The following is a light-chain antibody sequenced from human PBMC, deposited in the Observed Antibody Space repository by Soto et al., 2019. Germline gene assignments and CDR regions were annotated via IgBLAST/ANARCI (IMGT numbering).Light chain of an antibody. CDR2: TNN. J-gene: IGLJ1*01. Sequence: QSVLTQPPSTSGTPGQKVTISCSGGSSNIGRNSVYWYQQLPGTAPRLLIYTNNQRPSGVPDRFSGSKSGTSASLAITGLQAEDEADYYCQSYDMSLNNHVFGTGTKLTVL. CDR3: QSYDMSLNNHV. V-gene: IGLV1-44*01. CDR1: SSNIGRNS.